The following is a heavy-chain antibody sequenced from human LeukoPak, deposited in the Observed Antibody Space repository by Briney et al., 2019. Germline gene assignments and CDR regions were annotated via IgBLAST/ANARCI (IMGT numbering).Heavy chain of an antibody. CDR2: ISAYNGNT. D-gene: IGHD3-10*01. CDR3: ARWITINWFDP. J-gene: IGHJ5*02. CDR1: VYTFTSYG. V-gene: IGHV1-18*01. Sequence: ASVKVSCNASVYTFTSYGISWVRQAPGQGLEWMGWISAYNGNTNYAQKLQGRVTMTTDTSTSTAYMELRSLRSDDTAVYYCARWITINWFDPWGQGTLVTVSS.